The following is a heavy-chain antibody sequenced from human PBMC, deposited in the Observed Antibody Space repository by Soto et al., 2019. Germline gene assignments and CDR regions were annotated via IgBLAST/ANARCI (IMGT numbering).Heavy chain of an antibody. V-gene: IGHV5-51*01. CDR2: IYPGDSDT. CDR3: ARGEGSGSFYNFAY. Sequence: GESLKISCQGSGYSFATYWIAWVRQMPGKGLEWMGIIYPGDSDTRYSPSFQGQVTIPADKSISTAYLQWSSLKASDSAIFYCARGEGSGSFYNFAYWGQGTLVTVSS. CDR1: GYSFATYW. D-gene: IGHD3-10*01. J-gene: IGHJ4*02.